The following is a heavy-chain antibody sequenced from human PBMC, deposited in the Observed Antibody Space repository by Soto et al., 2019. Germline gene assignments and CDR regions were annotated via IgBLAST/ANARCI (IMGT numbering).Heavy chain of an antibody. D-gene: IGHD2-2*02. CDR3: AKDRAQYQLRYTYYYYGMDV. J-gene: IGHJ6*02. V-gene: IGHV3-30*18. Sequence: GGSLRLSCAASGFTFSSYGMHWVRQAPGKGLEWVAVISYDGSNKYYADSVKGRFTISRDNSKNTLYLQMNSLRAEDTAVYYCAKDRAQYQLRYTYYYYGMDVWGQGTTVTVSS. CDR1: GFTFSSYG. CDR2: ISYDGSNK.